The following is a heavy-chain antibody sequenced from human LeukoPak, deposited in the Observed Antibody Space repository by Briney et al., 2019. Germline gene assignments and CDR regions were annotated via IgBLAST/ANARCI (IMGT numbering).Heavy chain of an antibody. D-gene: IGHD6-13*01. Sequence: GGSLRLSCAASGFTFSDYYMSWIRQAPGKGLEWVSYISSSGSTIYYADSVKGRFTISRDNAKNSLYLQMNSLRAEDTALYYCAKDIATIAAAGSYYYGMDVWGQGTTVTVSS. CDR2: ISSSGSTI. V-gene: IGHV3-11*01. CDR3: AKDIATIAAAGSYYYGMDV. J-gene: IGHJ6*02. CDR1: GFTFSDYY.